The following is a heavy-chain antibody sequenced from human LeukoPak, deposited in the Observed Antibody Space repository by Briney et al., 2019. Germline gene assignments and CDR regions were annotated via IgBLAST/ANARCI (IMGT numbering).Heavy chain of an antibody. CDR2: MFTRRST. Sequence: SETLSLTCTVSVGSIRSYYGSWLREPARKGVEWVGRMFTRRSTNYNPPLKSRVTISVETSKNQFSLNLNSVTSEDTAWVYCARTTPYGSGLVWFDPWGQGTLVTVSS. CDR3: ARTTPYGSGLVWFDP. J-gene: IGHJ5*02. CDR1: VGSIRSYY. D-gene: IGHD3-10*01. V-gene: IGHV4-4*07.